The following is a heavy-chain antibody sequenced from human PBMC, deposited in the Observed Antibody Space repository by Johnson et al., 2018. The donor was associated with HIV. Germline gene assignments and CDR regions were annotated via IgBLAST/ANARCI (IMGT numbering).Heavy chain of an antibody. CDR2: IRYDGSNK. J-gene: IGHJ3*02. Sequence: QVQLVESGGGVVQPGRSLRLSCAASGLTFSSSGMHWVRQAPGKGLEWVAFIRYDGSNKYYADSVKGRFTISRDNSKNTLYLQMNSLRAEDTAVYYCPVDTEAFDIWGQGTVVTVSS. D-gene: IGHD1-14*01. CDR3: PVDTEAFDI. CDR1: GLTFSSSG. V-gene: IGHV3-30*02.